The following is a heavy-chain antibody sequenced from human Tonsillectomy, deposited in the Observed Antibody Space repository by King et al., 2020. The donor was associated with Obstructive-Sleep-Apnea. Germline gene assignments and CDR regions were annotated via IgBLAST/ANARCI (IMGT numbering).Heavy chain of an antibody. J-gene: IGHJ3*02. CDR1: GGSVNSGGYS. D-gene: IGHD3-10*01. Sequence: VQLQESGPGLVKPSQTLSLACAVSGGSVNSGGYSWSWIRQPPGKGLEWLGYIYYIGITYYNPSLKSRVTISIDTSKNQFSLKLSSVTAADTAVYYCARDLRFGEFLGAFDIWGQGTMVTVSS. CDR2: IYYIGIT. CDR3: ARDLRFGEFLGAFDI. V-gene: IGHV4-30-4*07.